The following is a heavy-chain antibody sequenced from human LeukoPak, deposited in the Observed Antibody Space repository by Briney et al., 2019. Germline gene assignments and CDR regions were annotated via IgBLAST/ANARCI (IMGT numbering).Heavy chain of an antibody. CDR3: ARNVDSGLDY. Sequence: ASVKVSCKASGYTFTTYYVHWVRQAPGQGLEWVGFINPSGGSTSYAQKFQGRVTMTRVTSTSTVYMELSSLRSEDTAVYYCARNVDSGLDYWGQGTLVTVSS. CDR2: INPSGGST. V-gene: IGHV1-46*03. D-gene: IGHD3-10*01. J-gene: IGHJ4*02. CDR1: GYTFTTYY.